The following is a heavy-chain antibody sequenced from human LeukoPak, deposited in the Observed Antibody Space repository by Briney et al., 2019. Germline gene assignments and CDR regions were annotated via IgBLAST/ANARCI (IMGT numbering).Heavy chain of an antibody. V-gene: IGHV4-59*01. CDR3: ARDTSGSYPPEYFQH. CDR1: GGSISTYY. D-gene: IGHD1-26*01. CDR2: IYYSGST. Sequence: SETLSLTCTVSGGSISTYYRTWIRQPPGKGLEWIGYIYYSGSTNYNPSLKSRVTISVDTSKNQFSLKLSSVTAADTAVYYCARDTSGSYPPEYFQHWGQGTLVTVSS. J-gene: IGHJ1*01.